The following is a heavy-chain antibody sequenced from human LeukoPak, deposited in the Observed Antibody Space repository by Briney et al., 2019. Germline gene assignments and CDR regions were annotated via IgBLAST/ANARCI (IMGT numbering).Heavy chain of an antibody. V-gene: IGHV3-7*04. CDR1: GFTFSSSC. CDR2: INEFGSEK. D-gene: IGHD1-1*01. CDR3: ARHGNWAFDF. Sequence: GGPLRLSCAASGFTFSSSCMRWLRQAPEKGLEGVASINEFGSEKLYIHSVKGRLSISRDNPKNSLYLQMNSPRAEDTAVYFCARHGNWAFDFWGQGTMVTVSS. J-gene: IGHJ3*01.